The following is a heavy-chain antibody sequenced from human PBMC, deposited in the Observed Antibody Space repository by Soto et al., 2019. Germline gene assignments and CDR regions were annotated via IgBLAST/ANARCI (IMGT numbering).Heavy chain of an antibody. J-gene: IGHJ5*02. CDR3: ARGSVAVRPLSPKSWFDP. V-gene: IGHV3-33*01. Sequence: QVQLVESGGGVVQPGRSLRLSCAASGFTFSSYGMHWVRQAPGKGLEWVAVIWHDGSNKYYADSVKGRFTISRDNSKNTLYLQLNSLRAEDTAVYYCARGSVAVRPLSPKSWFDPWGQGTLVTVSS. CDR2: IWHDGSNK. D-gene: IGHD6-6*01. CDR1: GFTFSSYG.